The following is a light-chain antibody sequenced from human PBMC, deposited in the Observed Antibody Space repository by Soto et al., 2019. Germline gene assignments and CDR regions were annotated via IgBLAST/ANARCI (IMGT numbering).Light chain of an antibody. Sequence: QSALTQPASVSGSPGQSITIYCTGTSSDVGGYNYVSWYQQHPGKAPKFMIYDVSNRPSGVSNRFSGSKSGNTASLTISGLQAEDEADYYCSSYTSSISLYVFGTGTKLTVL. J-gene: IGLJ1*01. V-gene: IGLV2-14*01. CDR3: SSYTSSISLYV. CDR2: DVS. CDR1: SSDVGGYNY.